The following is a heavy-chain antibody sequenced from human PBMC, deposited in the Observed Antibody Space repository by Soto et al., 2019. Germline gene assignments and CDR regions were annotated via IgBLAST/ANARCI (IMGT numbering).Heavy chain of an antibody. D-gene: IGHD3-16*02. Sequence: QVQLVQSGAEVKKPGASMKVSCKASGYTFTTYGISWVRQAPGQGLAWMGWISAYNGNTNYAQKFEGRVTMTTDTSTTTAYMEVRSLRSDDTAVYYFARARLGDLSFDYWGQGTLVIVSS. CDR3: ARARLGDLSFDY. J-gene: IGHJ4*02. V-gene: IGHV1-18*04. CDR1: GYTFTTYG. CDR2: ISAYNGNT.